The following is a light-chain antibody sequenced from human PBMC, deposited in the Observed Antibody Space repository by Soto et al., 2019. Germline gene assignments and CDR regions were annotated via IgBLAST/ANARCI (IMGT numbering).Light chain of an antibody. V-gene: IGKV1-27*01. CDR3: QKYSSVII. CDR1: QGISNF. CDR2: AAS. J-gene: IGKJ5*01. Sequence: DIQMTQSPSSLSASVGDRVTITCRASQGISNFLAWYQQKPGKVPKLLISAASTLQSGVPSRFSGSGSGTDFTLTITSLQPEDVATYYGQKYSSVIIFGQGTRLEIK.